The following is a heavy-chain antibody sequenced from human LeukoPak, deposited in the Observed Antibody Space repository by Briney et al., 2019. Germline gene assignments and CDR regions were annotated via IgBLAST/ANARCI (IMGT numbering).Heavy chain of an antibody. J-gene: IGHJ3*02. CDR2: IVVGSGNT. V-gene: IGHV1-58*01. D-gene: IGHD3-22*01. CDR1: GFTFTSSA. Sequence: SVKVSCKASGFTFTSSAVQWVRQARGQRLEWIGWIVVGSGNTNYAQKFQERVTITRDMSTSTAYMELSSLRSEDTAVYYCAAVPSGYASLSAFGIWGQGTMVTVSS. CDR3: AAVPSGYASLSAFGI.